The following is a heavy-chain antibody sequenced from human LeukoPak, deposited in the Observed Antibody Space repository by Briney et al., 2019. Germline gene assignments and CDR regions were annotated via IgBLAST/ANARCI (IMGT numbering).Heavy chain of an antibody. D-gene: IGHD2-2*01. CDR1: GGSVSSGSYY. CDR2: IYYSGST. V-gene: IGHV4-61*01. Sequence: SETLSLTCTVSGGSVSSGSYYWSWIRQPPGKGLEWIGYIYYSGSTNYNPSLKNRVTISLDTPKNQFSLRLSSVTAADTAVYYCALWFCSRTSCYVDYWGQGTLVTVSS. CDR3: ALWFCSRTSCYVDY. J-gene: IGHJ4*02.